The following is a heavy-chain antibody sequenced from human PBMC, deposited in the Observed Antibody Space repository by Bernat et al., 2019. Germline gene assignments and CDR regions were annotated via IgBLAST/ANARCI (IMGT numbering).Heavy chain of an antibody. CDR2: IYHSGST. J-gene: IGHJ6*02. Sequence: QVQLQESGPGLVKPSGTLSLTCAVSGGSISSSNWWSWVRQPPGKGLEWIGEIYHSGSTNYNPSLKSRVNISVDKSKNQFSLKLSSVTAAETAVYYCARVGMSGYSYGYAFYYYYGMDVWGQGTTVTVSS. V-gene: IGHV4-4*02. CDR1: GGSISSSNW. CDR3: ARVGMSGYSYGYAFYYYYGMDV. D-gene: IGHD5-18*01.